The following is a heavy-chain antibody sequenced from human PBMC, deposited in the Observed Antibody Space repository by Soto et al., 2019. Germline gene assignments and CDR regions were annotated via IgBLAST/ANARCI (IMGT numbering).Heavy chain of an antibody. D-gene: IGHD5-18*01. CDR3: ARIIDTSMVLDI. V-gene: IGHV2-26*01. J-gene: IGHJ3*02. CDR1: GFSLNNERMG. CDR2: IFSNDEK. Sequence: QVTLKESGPVLVKPTETLTLTCTVSGFSLNNERMGVSWIRQPPGKALEWLAQIFSNDEKSYITSLKSRLTISRDTSKSQVVLTMTNMDPVDTATYYCARIIDTSMVLDIWGHGTMVTVSS.